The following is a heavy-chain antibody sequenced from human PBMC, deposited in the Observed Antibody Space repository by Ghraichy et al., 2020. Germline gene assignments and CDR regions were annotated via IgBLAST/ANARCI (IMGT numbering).Heavy chain of an antibody. J-gene: IGHJ6*03. D-gene: IGHD4-11*01. V-gene: IGHV3-21*01. CDR2: ISSSSSYI. Sequence: GGSLRLSCAASGFTFSSYSMNWVRQAPGKGLEWVSSISSSSSYIYYADSVKGRFTISRDNAKNSLYLQMNSLRAEDTAVYYCAREGTTVTTFGNYYYYMDVWGKGTTVTVSS. CDR3: AREGTTVTTFGNYYYYMDV. CDR1: GFTFSSYS.